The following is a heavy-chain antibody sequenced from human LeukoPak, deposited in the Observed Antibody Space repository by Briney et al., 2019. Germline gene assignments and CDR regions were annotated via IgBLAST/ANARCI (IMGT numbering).Heavy chain of an antibody. CDR1: GFTFSSYS. CDR2: ISSSSSYI. D-gene: IGHD3-3*01. V-gene: IGHV3-21*01. Sequence: PGGSLRLSCAASGFTFSSYSMNWVRQAPGKGLEWVSSISSSSSYIYYADSVKGRFTISRDNAKNSLYLQMNSLRAEDTAVYYCARDGVSYYDFWRGYIDYWGQGTLVTVSS. J-gene: IGHJ4*02. CDR3: ARDGVSYYDFWRGYIDY.